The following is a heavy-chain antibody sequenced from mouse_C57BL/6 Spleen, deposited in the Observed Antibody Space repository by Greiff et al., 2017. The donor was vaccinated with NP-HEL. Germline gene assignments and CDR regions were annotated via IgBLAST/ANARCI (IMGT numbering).Heavy chain of an antibody. V-gene: IGHV1-80*01. J-gene: IGHJ2*01. CDR3: ARNYGSSYHSLDY. CDR2: IYPGDGDT. CDR1: GYAFSSYW. Sequence: VQLQQSGAELVKPGASVKISCKASGYAFSSYWMNWVKQRPGKGLEWIGQIYPGDGDTNYNGKFKGKATLTADKSSSTAYMQLSSLTSEDSAVYFCARNYGSSYHSLDYWGQGTTLTVSS. D-gene: IGHD1-1*01.